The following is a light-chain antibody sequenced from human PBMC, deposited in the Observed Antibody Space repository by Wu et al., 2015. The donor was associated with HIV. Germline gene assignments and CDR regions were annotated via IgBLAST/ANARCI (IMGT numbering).Light chain of an antibody. CDR3: QQRSI. CDR1: QSVSSSY. Sequence: EIVLTQSPGTLSLSPGERATLSCRASQSVSSSYLAWYQQKPGQAPRLLIYDASNRATGIPARFSGSGSGTDFTLTISSLEPEDFAVYYCQQRSIFGGGTKGGDQT. V-gene: IGKV3D-20*02. J-gene: IGKJ4*01. CDR2: DAS.